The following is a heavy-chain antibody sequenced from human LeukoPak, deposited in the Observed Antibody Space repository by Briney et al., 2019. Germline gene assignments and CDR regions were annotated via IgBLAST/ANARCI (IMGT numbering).Heavy chain of an antibody. D-gene: IGHD5/OR15-5a*01. CDR3: ARAGILSTGDYFDP. J-gene: IGHJ5*02. Sequence: PSETLSLTCTVSGGSITSGTFYWGWPRQPAGKGLEWIGTIHHSGSTSYNPSLQRRATIAVDNSNNQFSLKLSSVTAADTAVYYCARAGILSTGDYFDPWGQGTLVTVSS. CDR1: GGSITSGTFY. CDR2: IHHSGST. V-gene: IGHV4-39*07.